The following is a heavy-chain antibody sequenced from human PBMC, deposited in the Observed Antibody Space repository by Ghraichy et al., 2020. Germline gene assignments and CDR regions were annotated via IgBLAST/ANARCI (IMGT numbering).Heavy chain of an antibody. Sequence: SVKVSCKASGGTFSSYAISWVRQAPGQGLEWMGGIIPIFGTANYAQKFQGRVTITADESTSTAYMELSSLRSEDTAVYYCARGDFWSGYYVEGAFDIWGQGTMVTVSS. CDR1: GGTFSSYA. V-gene: IGHV1-69*13. CDR3: ARGDFWSGYYVEGAFDI. CDR2: IIPIFGTA. D-gene: IGHD3-3*01. J-gene: IGHJ3*02.